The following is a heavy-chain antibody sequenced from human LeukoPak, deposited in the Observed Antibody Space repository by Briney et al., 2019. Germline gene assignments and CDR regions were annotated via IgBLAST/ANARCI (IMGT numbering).Heavy chain of an antibody. CDR1: GFTFSSYE. J-gene: IGHJ6*02. CDR2: ISSSGSTI. D-gene: IGHD2-21*02. Sequence: GGSLRLSCAASGFTFSSYEMNWVRQAPGKGLEWVSYISSSGSTIYYADSVKGRFTISRDNAKNSLYLQMNSLRAEDTAVHYCARDRLKYYYYYGMDVWGQGTTVTVSS. CDR3: ARDRLKYYYYYGMDV. V-gene: IGHV3-48*03.